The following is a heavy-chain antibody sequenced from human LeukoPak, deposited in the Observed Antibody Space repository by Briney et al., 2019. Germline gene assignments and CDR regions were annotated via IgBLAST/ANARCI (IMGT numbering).Heavy chain of an antibody. V-gene: IGHV4-39*01. CDR2: IYYSGST. Sequence: SETLSLTCTVSGGSISSNNYYWGWIRQPPGKGLEWIGSIYYSGSTYNNPSLKSRVTISVDTTKNQFSLKLTSVTAADTAVYYCASSPSGYWWNFDCWGQGTLVTVFS. J-gene: IGHJ4*02. CDR1: GGSISSNNYY. D-gene: IGHD3-22*01. CDR3: ASSPSGYWWNFDC.